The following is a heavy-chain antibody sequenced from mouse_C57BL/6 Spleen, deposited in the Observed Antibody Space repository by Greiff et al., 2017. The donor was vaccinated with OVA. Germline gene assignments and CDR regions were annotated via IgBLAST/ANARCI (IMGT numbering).Heavy chain of an antibody. CDR3: AREVSITTVVKDAY. Sequence: VQLQQSGAELARPGASVKLSCKASGYTFTSYGISWVKQSTGQGLEWIGEIYPRSGNTYYNEKFKGKATLTADKSSSTAYMQLRSLTSEDSAGYVGAREVSITTVVKDAYWGQGTLVTVSA. CDR2: IYPRSGNT. V-gene: IGHV1-81*01. J-gene: IGHJ3*01. CDR1: GYTFTSYG. D-gene: IGHD1-1*01.